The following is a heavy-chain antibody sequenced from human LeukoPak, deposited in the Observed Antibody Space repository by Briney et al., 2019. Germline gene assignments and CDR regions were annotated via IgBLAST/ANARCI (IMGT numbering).Heavy chain of an antibody. V-gene: IGHV3-33*01. J-gene: IGHJ6*02. CDR2: IWYDGSNK. D-gene: IGHD6-13*01. CDR1: GFTFSSYG. Sequence: GGSLRLSCAASGFTFSSYGMHWVRQAPGKGLEWVAVIWYDGSNKYYADSVKGRFTISRDNSKNTLYLQMNSLRDEDTAVYYCARDQIIAAAGYYYYYGMDVWGQGTTVTVSS. CDR3: ARDQIIAAAGYYYYYGMDV.